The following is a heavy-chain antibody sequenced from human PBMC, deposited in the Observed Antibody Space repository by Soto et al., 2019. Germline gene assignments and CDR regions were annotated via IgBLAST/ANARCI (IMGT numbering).Heavy chain of an antibody. CDR1: GFTFSSYS. CDR2: ISSSTSTI. J-gene: IGHJ4*02. Sequence: PGGSLRLSCAASGFTFSSYSMNWVRQAPGKGLEWISYISSSTSTIYYADSVKGRFTISRDQAKNSLYLQMNSLRAEDTAVYFCARDRYGDYVFDYWGQGTLVTVSS. CDR3: ARDRYGDYVFDY. D-gene: IGHD4-17*01. V-gene: IGHV3-48*01.